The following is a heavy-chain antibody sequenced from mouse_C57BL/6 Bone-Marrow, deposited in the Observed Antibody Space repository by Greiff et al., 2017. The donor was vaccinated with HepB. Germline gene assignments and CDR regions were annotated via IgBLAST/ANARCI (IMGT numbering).Heavy chain of an antibody. Sequence: VQLQQPGAELVMPGASVKLSCKASGYTFTSYWMHWVKQRPGQGLEWIGEIDPSDSYTNYNQKFKGKSTLTVDKSSSTAYMQLSSLTSEDSAVYYCARPLTVVATDYAMDYWGQGTSVTVSS. V-gene: IGHV1-69*01. D-gene: IGHD1-1*01. CDR1: GYTFTSYW. CDR3: ARPLTVVATDYAMDY. J-gene: IGHJ4*01. CDR2: IDPSDSYT.